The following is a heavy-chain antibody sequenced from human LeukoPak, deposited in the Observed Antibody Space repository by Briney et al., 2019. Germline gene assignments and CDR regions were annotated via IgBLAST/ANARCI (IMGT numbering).Heavy chain of an antibody. J-gene: IGHJ4*02. CDR1: GYTFTGCY. D-gene: IGHD6-13*01. V-gene: IGHV1-2*02. CDR2: INPNSGGT. Sequence: ASVKVSCKASGYTFTGCYMHWVRQAPGQGLEWMGWINPNSGGTNYAQKFQGRVTMTRDTSISTAYMELSRLRSDDTAVYYCARDSGSSSWYLIDYWGQGTLVTVSS. CDR3: ARDSGSSSWYLIDY.